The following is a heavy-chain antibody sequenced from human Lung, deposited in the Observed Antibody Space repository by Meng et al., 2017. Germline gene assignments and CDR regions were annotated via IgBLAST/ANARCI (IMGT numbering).Heavy chain of an antibody. Sequence: VPLQESGPGLVKPSWSLHRSCGVSVGSISSSNWWSWVRQPRGKGLEWIAEIYHSGGTKYNPSLKSRVTISVDKSKNQFSLKLSSVTAADTAVYYCARGLGEAVVPRTMFAYWGQGTLVTVSS. CDR1: VGSISSSNW. J-gene: IGHJ4*02. V-gene: IGHV4-4*02. CDR2: IYHSGGT. CDR3: ARGLGEAVVPRTMFAY. D-gene: IGHD2-2*01.